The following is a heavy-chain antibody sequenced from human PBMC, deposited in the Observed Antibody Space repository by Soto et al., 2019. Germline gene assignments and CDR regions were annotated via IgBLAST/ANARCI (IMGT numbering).Heavy chain of an antibody. D-gene: IGHD6-19*01. CDR2: VYSTGGT. V-gene: IGHV4-4*07. CDR3: ARGAVAGVDYGMDV. CDR1: GGSISSYY. J-gene: IGHJ6*02. Sequence: QVRLQESGPGLVKPSETLSLTCTVSGGSISSYYWNWIRQPAGKGLEWIGRVYSTGGTNYNPSLKSRVTMSRDTSRRSFSLKLTAVTAADTAVYYCARGAVAGVDYGMDVWGQGTTVPVSS.